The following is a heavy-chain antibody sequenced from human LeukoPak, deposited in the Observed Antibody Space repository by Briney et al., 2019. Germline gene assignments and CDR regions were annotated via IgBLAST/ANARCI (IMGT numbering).Heavy chain of an antibody. Sequence: GGSLRLSCAASGFTVSSNYMSWVRQAPGKGLEWVSVIYSGGSTYYADSVKGRFTISRDNSKNTLYLQMNSLRAEDTAAYYCARDRHDLSHFDYWGQGTLVTVSS. CDR2: IYSGGST. V-gene: IGHV3-66*02. CDR3: ARDRHDLSHFDY. CDR1: GFTVSSNY. D-gene: IGHD3-3*01. J-gene: IGHJ4*02.